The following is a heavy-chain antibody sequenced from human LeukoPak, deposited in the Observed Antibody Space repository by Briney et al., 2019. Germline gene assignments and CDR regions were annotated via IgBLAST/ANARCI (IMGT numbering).Heavy chain of an antibody. D-gene: IGHD3-10*01. CDR2: IYTSGST. Sequence: SQTLSLTCTVSGGSISSGSYYWSWIRQPAGKGLEWIGRIYTSGSTNYNPSLKSRVTISVDTSKNQFSLKLSSVTAADTAVYYCAREGVSYYGSGSPEDAFDIWGQGTMVTVSS. J-gene: IGHJ3*02. CDR3: AREGVSYYGSGSPEDAFDI. CDR1: GGSISSGSYY. V-gene: IGHV4-61*02.